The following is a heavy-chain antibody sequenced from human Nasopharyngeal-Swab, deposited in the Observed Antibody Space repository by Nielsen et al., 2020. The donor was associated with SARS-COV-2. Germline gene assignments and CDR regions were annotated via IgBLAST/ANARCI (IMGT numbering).Heavy chain of an antibody. CDR1: GFTFSNYG. Sequence: GESLKISCAASGFTFSNYGMHWVRQAPGKGLECLAVIWYDGSNKYYADSVKGRFTISRDNSKNTLYLQMNSLRAEDTAVYYCARDLGVDEPLHYWGQGTLVTVSS. J-gene: IGHJ4*02. D-gene: IGHD3-10*01. CDR3: ARDLGVDEPLHY. CDR2: IWYDGSNK. V-gene: IGHV3-33*01.